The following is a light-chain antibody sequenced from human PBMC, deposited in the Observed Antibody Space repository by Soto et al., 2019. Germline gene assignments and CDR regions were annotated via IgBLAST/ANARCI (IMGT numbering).Light chain of an antibody. CDR3: QSYDSSLSV. V-gene: IGLV1-40*01. CDR1: SSNIGAGYD. Sequence: QSVLTQPPSVSGAPGQRVTISCTGSSSNIGAGYDVHWYQHLPGTVPKLLIYDNSNRPSGVPDRFSGSKSGTSASLAITGLQAEDEADYYCQSYDSSLSVFGGGTKVTVL. J-gene: IGLJ3*02. CDR2: DNS.